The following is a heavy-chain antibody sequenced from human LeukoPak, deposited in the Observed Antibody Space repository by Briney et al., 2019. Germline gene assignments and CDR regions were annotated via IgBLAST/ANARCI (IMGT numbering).Heavy chain of an antibody. Sequence: GGSLRLSCAASGFSFNSYWMSWVRQAPGTGLEWVANIRQDGSERYYADSLKGRFTISRDNAKNSLHLQMNSLRAEDTAMYYCARDWSFDSDDYYLYGFDIWGQGTRVTVSS. V-gene: IGHV3-7*01. J-gene: IGHJ3*02. CDR1: GFSFNSYW. CDR2: IRQDGSER. D-gene: IGHD3-22*01. CDR3: ARDWSFDSDDYYLYGFDI.